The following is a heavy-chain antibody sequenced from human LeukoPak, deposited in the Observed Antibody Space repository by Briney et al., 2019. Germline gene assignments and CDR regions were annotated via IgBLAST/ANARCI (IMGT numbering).Heavy chain of an antibody. CDR2: ISYDGSNK. V-gene: IGHV3-30*04. D-gene: IGHD3-10*01. CDR1: GFTFNSYS. CDR3: ARDYYGSGSVGSAFDI. Sequence: PGGSLRLSCAASGFTFNSYSMHWVRQAPGKGLEWVAVISYDGSNKYYADSVKGRFTISRDNSKNSLYLQMNSLRAEDTAVYYCARDYYGSGSVGSAFDIWGQGTMVTVSS. J-gene: IGHJ3*02.